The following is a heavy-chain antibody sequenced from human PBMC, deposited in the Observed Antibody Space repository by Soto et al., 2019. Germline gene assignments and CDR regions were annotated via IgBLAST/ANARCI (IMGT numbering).Heavy chain of an antibody. CDR3: AKDTYYHDTTGYYVFDY. J-gene: IGHJ4*02. V-gene: IGHV3-30*18. CDR1: EFTFSSYG. D-gene: IGHD3-22*01. Sequence: QVQLVESGGGVVQPGRSLTLSCAASEFTFSSYGIHWVRQAPGKGLEWVAVISYDGSKKQYADSVKGRFTISRDNSKNXXHLQMNSLRAEDTAVYYCAKDTYYHDTTGYYVFDYWGQGTLVTVSS. CDR2: ISYDGSKK.